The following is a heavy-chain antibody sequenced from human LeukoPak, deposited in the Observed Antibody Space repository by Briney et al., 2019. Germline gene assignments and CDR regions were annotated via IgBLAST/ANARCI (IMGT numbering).Heavy chain of an antibody. CDR2: IYSGGST. J-gene: IGHJ4*02. Sequence: GGSLRLSCAASGFTFISYYMSWVRQAPGKGLEWVSVIYSGGSTYYADSVKGRFTISRDNSKDTLYLQMNSLRVEDTAVYYCASHRSSSSYDYWGQGTLVTVSS. V-gene: IGHV3-66*02. CDR3: ASHRSSSSYDY. CDR1: GFTFISYY. D-gene: IGHD6-6*01.